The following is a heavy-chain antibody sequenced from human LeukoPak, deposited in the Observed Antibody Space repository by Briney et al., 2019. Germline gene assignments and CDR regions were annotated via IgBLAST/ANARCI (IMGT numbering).Heavy chain of an antibody. J-gene: IGHJ4*02. D-gene: IGHD3-3*01. CDR1: GYTPTTHY. Sequence: ASVKVSCKASGYTPTTHYMHWVRQAPGQGLEWMGIINPSGGRTTFTQKFQGRVSVTRDTSTSTVYMELSSLTSEDTAVYYCARGGTVFGEVIRPNRIDSWGQGTLVNVSS. CDR3: ARGGTVFGEVIRPNRIDS. V-gene: IGHV1-46*01. CDR2: INPSGGRT.